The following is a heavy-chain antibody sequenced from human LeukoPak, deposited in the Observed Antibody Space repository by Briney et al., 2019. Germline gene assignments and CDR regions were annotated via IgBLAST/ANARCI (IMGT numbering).Heavy chain of an antibody. CDR1: GGSISSSSYY. Sequence: SETLSLTYTVSGGSISSSSYYWGWIRQPPGKGLEWIGSIYYSGSTYYNPSLKSRVTISVDTSKNQFSLKLSSVTAADTAVYYCVVGPVVTAIHFDYWGQGTLVTVSS. V-gene: IGHV4-39*01. D-gene: IGHD2-21*02. CDR3: VVGPVVTAIHFDY. CDR2: IYYSGST. J-gene: IGHJ4*02.